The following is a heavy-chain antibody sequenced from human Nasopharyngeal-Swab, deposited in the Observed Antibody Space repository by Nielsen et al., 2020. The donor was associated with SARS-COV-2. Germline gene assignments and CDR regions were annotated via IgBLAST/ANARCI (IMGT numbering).Heavy chain of an antibody. CDR3: ARDTPARFAY. CDR1: GFTFNEYT. Sequence: GGSLRLSCAASGFTFNEYTMNWVRQAPGKGLEWVSAIRSRGDYIYYAPSVKGRFTISRDDAKNSLYLQMNSLRAEDTALYYCARDTPARFAYWGQGTLVTVSS. V-gene: IGHV3-21*01. CDR2: IRSRGDYI. J-gene: IGHJ4*02.